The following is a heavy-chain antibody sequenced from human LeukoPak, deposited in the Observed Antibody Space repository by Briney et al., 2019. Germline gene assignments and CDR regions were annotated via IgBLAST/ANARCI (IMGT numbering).Heavy chain of an antibody. CDR3: ARVPGYNVYYYYGMDV. D-gene: IGHD5-24*01. CDR1: GFTFSSYW. V-gene: IGHV3-74*01. CDR2: INSDGSST. J-gene: IGHJ6*02. Sequence: GGSQRLSCAASGFTFSSYWMHWVRQAPGKGLVWVSRINSDGSSTSYADSVKGRFTISRDNAKNTLYLQMNSLRAEDTAVYYCARVPGYNVYYYYGMDVWGQGTTVTVSS.